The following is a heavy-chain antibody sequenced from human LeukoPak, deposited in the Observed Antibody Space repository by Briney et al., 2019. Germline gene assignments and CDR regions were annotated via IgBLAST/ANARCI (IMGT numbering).Heavy chain of an antibody. D-gene: IGHD1-26*01. CDR2: IASCGTT. V-gene: IGHV3-53*01. CDR3: ARGGDIVGATRSAFDL. CDR1: GFTVSNNY. J-gene: IGHJ3*01. Sequence: GGSLRLSCAASGFTVSNNYMSWVRQAPGKGLELVSVIASCGTTYYADSVKGRFTISRDNSKNTLYLQMNDLRAEDTAVFYCARGGDIVGATRSAFDLWGQGTMVTVSS.